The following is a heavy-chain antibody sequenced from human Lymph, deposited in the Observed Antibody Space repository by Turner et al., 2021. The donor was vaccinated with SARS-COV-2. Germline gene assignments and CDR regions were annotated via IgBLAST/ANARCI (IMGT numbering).Heavy chain of an antibody. V-gene: IGHV3-33*01. CDR2: IWYDGSNK. D-gene: IGHD6-13*01. Sequence: QVQLVESGGGVVQPGRSLRLSCAASGFTFSSYGMHWVRQAPGKGLEWVAVIWYDGSNKYNADSVKGRFTISRDNSKNTLYLQMNSLRAEDTAVYYCAREESSNGMDVWGQGTTVTVSS. CDR3: AREESSNGMDV. J-gene: IGHJ6*02. CDR1: GFTFSSYG.